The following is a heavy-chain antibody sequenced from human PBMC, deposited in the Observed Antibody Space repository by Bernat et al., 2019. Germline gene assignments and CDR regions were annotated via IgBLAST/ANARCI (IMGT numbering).Heavy chain of an antibody. D-gene: IGHD4-17*01. V-gene: IGHV3-53*05. CDR1: GFTVSSNY. CDR2: IYSGCST. Sequence: EVQLVETGGGLIQPGGSLRLSCAASGFTVSSNYMSWVRQAPGKGLAWVSIIYSGCSTKYADSVKGRFTISRDNSKNTLYLQMNSLRAEDTAVYYCARAGGDYHLGYYYYYYMDVWGKGTTVTVSS. J-gene: IGHJ6*03. CDR3: ARAGGDYHLGYYYYYYMDV.